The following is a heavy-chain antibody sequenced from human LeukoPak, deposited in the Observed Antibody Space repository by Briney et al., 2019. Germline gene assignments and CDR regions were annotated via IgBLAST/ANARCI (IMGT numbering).Heavy chain of an antibody. V-gene: IGHV3-48*03. CDR3: ARDGISGWYRGWFDP. Sequence: GGSLRLSCAASGFTFSSYEMNWVRQAPGKGLEWGSYISSSGATKYYADSVKGRFTMSRDNAKNSLYLQMNSLRAEDTAVYYCARDGISGWYRGWFDPWGQGTLVTVSS. CDR1: GFTFSSYE. J-gene: IGHJ5*02. D-gene: IGHD6-19*01. CDR2: ISSSGATK.